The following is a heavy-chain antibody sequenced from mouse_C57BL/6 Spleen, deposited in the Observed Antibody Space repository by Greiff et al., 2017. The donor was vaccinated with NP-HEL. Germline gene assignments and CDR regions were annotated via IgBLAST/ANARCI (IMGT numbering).Heavy chain of an antibody. D-gene: IGHD2-3*01. CDR1: GYTFTSYG. CDR3: ARPDGPYAMDY. Sequence: QVQLQQSGAELARPGASVKLSCKASGYTFTSYGISWVKQRTGQGLEWIGEIYPRSGNTYYNEKFKGKATLTADKSSSTAYMELRSLTSEDSAVYFCARPDGPYAMDYWGQGTSVTVSS. V-gene: IGHV1-81*01. J-gene: IGHJ4*01. CDR2: IYPRSGNT.